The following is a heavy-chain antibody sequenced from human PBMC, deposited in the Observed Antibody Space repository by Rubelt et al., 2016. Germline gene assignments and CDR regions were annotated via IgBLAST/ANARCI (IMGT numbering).Heavy chain of an antibody. V-gene: IGHV3-30*18. CDR2: ISYDGSNK. Sequence: QVQLVESGGGVVQPGRSLRLSCAASGFTFSSYGMHWVRQAPGKGLEWVAVISYDGSNKYYADSVKGRFTISRDNSKNKLYLQMNSLRAEDTAVYYCAKDSRGGGKYDAFDIWGQGTMVTVSS. CDR1: GFTFSSYG. D-gene: IGHD3-16*01. J-gene: IGHJ3*02. CDR3: AKDSRGGGKYDAFDI.